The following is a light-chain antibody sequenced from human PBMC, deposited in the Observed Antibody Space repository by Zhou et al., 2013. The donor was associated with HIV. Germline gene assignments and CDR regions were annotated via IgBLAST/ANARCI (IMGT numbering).Light chain of an antibody. CDR2: DSS. CDR3: QQRSIGIT. CDR1: QNIGHF. V-gene: IGKV3-11*01. J-gene: IGKJ4*01. Sequence: EIVLTQSPATLSLSPGERATLSCRASQNIGHFLAWYQHKPGQAPRLLIFDSSGRATGIPARFSGSGSGTDFTLTISSLYPEDFAVYYCQQRSIGITFGGGTKVEI.